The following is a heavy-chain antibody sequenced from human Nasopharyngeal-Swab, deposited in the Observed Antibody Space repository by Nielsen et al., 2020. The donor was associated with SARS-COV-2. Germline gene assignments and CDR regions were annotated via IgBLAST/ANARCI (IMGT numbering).Heavy chain of an antibody. CDR3: AKDTGYPDY. V-gene: IGHV3-23*01. D-gene: IGHD1-1*01. CDR1: GFTFSSYA. Sequence: GESLKISCAASGFTFSSYAMSWVRQAPGKGLEWVSAISGSGGSTYYADSVKGRFTISRDNSKSTLYLQMNSLRAEDTAVYYCAKDTGYPDYWGQGTLVTVSS. CDR2: ISGSGGST. J-gene: IGHJ4*02.